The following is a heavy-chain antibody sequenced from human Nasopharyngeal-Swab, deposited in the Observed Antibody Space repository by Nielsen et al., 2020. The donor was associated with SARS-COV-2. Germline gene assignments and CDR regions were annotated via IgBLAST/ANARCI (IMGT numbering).Heavy chain of an antibody. Sequence: WIRQPPGKGLVWASRINSDGSSTSYADSVKGRFTISRDNAKNTLYLQMNSLRAEDTAVYYCTRGANGYNFGYYYYGMDVWGQGTTVTVSS. CDR3: TRGANGYNFGYYYYGMDV. CDR2: INSDGSST. D-gene: IGHD5-24*01. J-gene: IGHJ6*02. V-gene: IGHV3-74*01.